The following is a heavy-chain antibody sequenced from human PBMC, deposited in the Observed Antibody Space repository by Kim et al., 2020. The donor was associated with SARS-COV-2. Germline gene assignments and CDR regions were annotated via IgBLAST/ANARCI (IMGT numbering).Heavy chain of an antibody. Sequence: SETLSLTCTVSGGSVSSGSYYWSWIRQPPGKGLEWIGYIYYSGSTNYNPSLKSRVTISVDTSKNQFSLKLSSVTAADTAVYYCARAGATTLLGIGWFDPWGQGALVTVSS. CDR1: GGSVSSGSYY. V-gene: IGHV4-61*01. J-gene: IGHJ5*02. CDR3: ARAGATTLLGIGWFDP. CDR2: IYYSGST. D-gene: IGHD1-26*01.